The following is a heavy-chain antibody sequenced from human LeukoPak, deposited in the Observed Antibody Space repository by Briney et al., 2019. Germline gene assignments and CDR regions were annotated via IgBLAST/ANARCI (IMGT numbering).Heavy chain of an antibody. CDR2: VKEDGTET. D-gene: IGHD5-24*01. J-gene: IGHJ4*02. CDR1: GFMFSSNW. V-gene: IGHV3-7*03. Sequence: GGSLRLSCAASGFMFSSNWMSWVRLAPGKGLEWVANVKEDGTETYYVDSEKGRFTISRDNAKNSLYLQMNSLRVEDTAVYYCAKEGRGLQTYWGQGTLVTVSS. CDR3: AKEGRGLQTY.